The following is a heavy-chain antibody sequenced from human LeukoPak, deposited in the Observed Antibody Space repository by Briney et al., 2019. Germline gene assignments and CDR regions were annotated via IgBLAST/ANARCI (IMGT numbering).Heavy chain of an antibody. CDR1: GFTFSSYS. V-gene: IGHV3-21*01. Sequence: GGSLRLSCAASGFTFSSYSMNWVRQAPGKGLEWVSSISSSSSYIYYADSVKGRFTISRDNAKNSLYLQMNSLRAEDTAVYYCAREVRGTSPLDVWGEGTTVTVSS. CDR3: AREVRGTSPLDV. CDR2: ISSSSSYI. D-gene: IGHD2-2*01. J-gene: IGHJ6*04.